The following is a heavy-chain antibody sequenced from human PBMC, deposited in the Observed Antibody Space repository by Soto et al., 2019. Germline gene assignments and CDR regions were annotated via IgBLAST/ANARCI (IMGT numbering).Heavy chain of an antibody. D-gene: IGHD2-8*01. CDR3: AKDRLAGNVDY. CDR2: ISATGGST. J-gene: IGHJ4*02. V-gene: IGHV3-23*01. CDR1: GFTFNNYA. Sequence: EVQVLDSGGGLVQPGGSLRLSCAASGFTFNNYAMNWVRQAPGKGLEWVATISATGGSTYYADSVKGRFTISRDNSKNTLYLQMNGLRVEDTAVDYCAKDRLAGNVDYWCQGTQVTVSS.